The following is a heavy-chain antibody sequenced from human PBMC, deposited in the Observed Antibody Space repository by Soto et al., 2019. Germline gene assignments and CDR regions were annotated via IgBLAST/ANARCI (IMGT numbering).Heavy chain of an antibody. D-gene: IGHD1-26*01. Sequence: PGESLKISCKGSGYTFTNYWIAWVRPMSGKGLEWMGLIYPGDSDTRYNPSFQGQVTISADKSISTAYLQWSSLKASDSAIYYCARTSGSYLYYFDYLGQGTVVTVSS. CDR2: IYPGDSDT. CDR3: ARTSGSYLYYFDY. CDR1: GYTFTNYW. J-gene: IGHJ4*02. V-gene: IGHV5-51*01.